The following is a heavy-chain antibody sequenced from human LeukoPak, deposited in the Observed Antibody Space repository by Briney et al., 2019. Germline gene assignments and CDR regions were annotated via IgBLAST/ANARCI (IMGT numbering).Heavy chain of an antibody. CDR2: IHYDGAT. V-gene: IGHV4-39*01. CDR1: GGSISGRRYY. Sequence: ETLSLTCSVSGGSISGRRYYWGWHRQPPGRGLEWIGSIHYDGATYYNPSLKSRVTMSVNTSKNQVTLKVRAGTAADTDVYSGARILGDYNILTGLYLIYNFHYWAQGPLVTVSS. D-gene: IGHD3-9*01. CDR3: ARILGDYNILTGLYLIYNFHY. J-gene: IGHJ4*02.